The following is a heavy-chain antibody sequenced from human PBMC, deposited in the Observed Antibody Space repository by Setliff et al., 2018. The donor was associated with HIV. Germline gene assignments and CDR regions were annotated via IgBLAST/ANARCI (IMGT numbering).Heavy chain of an antibody. CDR3: AVRRYYDSTGYYDY. V-gene: IGHV4-4*02. D-gene: IGHD3-22*01. J-gene: IGHJ4*02. CDR1: GGSISSTNW. CDR2: IYHSGDT. Sequence: PSETLSLTCAVSGGSISSTNWWNWVRQPPGKGLEWIGEIYHSGDTNYNPSLKSRVTISVDKSKNQFSLKLTSVTAADTAVYYCAVRRYYDSTGYYDYWGQGTLVTVSS.